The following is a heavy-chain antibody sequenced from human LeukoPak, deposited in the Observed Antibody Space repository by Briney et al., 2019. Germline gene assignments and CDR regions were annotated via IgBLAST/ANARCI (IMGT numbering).Heavy chain of an antibody. CDR3: ATDRGGATGDWFDP. V-gene: IGHV1-24*01. CDR1: GYTLTELS. Sequence: ASVKVSCKVSGYTLTELSMHWVRQAPGKGLEWMGGFDPEDGETIYAQKFQGRVTMTEDTSTDTAYMELSSLRSEDAAVYYCATDRGGATGDWFDPWGQGTLVTVSS. J-gene: IGHJ5*02. D-gene: IGHD1-26*01. CDR2: FDPEDGET.